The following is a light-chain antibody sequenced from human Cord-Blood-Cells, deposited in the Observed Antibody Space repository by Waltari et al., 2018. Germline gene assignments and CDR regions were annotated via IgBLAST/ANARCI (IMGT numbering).Light chain of an antibody. CDR3: SSYTSSSTWV. V-gene: IGLV2-14*01. CDR1: SSDVGGYNY. CDR2: DFS. J-gene: IGLJ3*02. Sequence: QSALTQPASVSGSPGQSITISCTGTSSDVGGYNYVSWYQQHPGKAPKLMIYDFSKRPSGVSNLFSGSKSGNTASLTISGLQAEDEADYYCSSYTSSSTWVFGGGTKLTVL.